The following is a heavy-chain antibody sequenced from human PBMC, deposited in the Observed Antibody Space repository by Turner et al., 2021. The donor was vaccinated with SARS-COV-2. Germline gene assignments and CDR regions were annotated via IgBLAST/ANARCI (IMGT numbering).Heavy chain of an antibody. CDR3: AREYGSGSYYN. D-gene: IGHD3-10*01. V-gene: IGHV3-74*01. J-gene: IGHJ4*02. CDR1: GFTCSSYW. CDR2: INSDGSSI. Sequence: EVQLVESGGGFVQPGGSLRLSCAASGFTCSSYWMHWVRQAPGKGLVWVSRINSDGSSINYADAGKGRFTISRDNAKNTLYVQMNSLRADDTAVYYGAREYGSGSYYNWGRGTLVTVSS.